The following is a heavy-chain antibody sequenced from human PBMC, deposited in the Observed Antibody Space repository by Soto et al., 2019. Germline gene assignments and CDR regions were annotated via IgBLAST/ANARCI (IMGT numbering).Heavy chain of an antibody. CDR1: GFNVSSYA. D-gene: IGHD6-13*01. V-gene: IGHV3-23*01. J-gene: IGHJ4*02. CDR2: ISASGGST. Sequence: EVQLLESGGDFVQPGGSLRLSCAASGFNVSSYAMSWVRQAPGKGLELVLGISASGGSTYYVDSVKRRFTIGRDNSKDTLSLQRKRLRAEEADGYYCALNGQQLLGTKLQDYWGQVTLVAVYS. CDR3: ALNGQQLLGTKLQDY.